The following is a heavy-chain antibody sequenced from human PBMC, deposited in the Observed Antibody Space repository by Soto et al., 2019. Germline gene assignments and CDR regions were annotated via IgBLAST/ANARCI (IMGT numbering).Heavy chain of an antibody. CDR3: ARDRRTMVRGGRDYYYGMDV. CDR1: GFTVSSNY. V-gene: IGHV3-53*02. D-gene: IGHD3-10*01. Sequence: EVQLVETGGGLIQPGGSLRLSCAASGFTVSSNYMSWDRQAPGKGLEWVSVIYSGGSTYYADSVKGRFTISRDNSKNTLYLQMNSLRAEDTAVYYCARDRRTMVRGGRDYYYGMDVWGQGPTVTVSS. CDR2: IYSGGST. J-gene: IGHJ6*02.